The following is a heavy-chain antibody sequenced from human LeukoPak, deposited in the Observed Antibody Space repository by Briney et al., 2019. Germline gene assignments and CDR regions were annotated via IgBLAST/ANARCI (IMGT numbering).Heavy chain of an antibody. CDR2: ISNSGHTT. CDR3: ARRITISGLGYYMDV. Sequence: GGSLRLSXAASGFSFSTYSMNWVSQAPGKGLEWISYISNSGHTTYYAESVKGRFTISRGNAWNSLYLQMNSLRGEDTAVYYCARRITISGLGYYMDVWGKGTTVIVSS. D-gene: IGHD3-3*01. CDR1: GFSFSTYS. J-gene: IGHJ6*04. V-gene: IGHV3-48*01.